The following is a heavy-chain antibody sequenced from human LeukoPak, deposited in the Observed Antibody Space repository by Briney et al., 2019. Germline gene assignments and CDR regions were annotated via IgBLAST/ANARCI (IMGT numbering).Heavy chain of an antibody. V-gene: IGHV1-18*01. D-gene: IGHD1-26*01. Sequence: ASVMLSCKASGYTFTSYGISWVRQAPGQGLEWMGWISAYNGNTNYAQKLQGRVTMTTDTSTSTAYMELRSLRSDDTAVYYCASYSGSLDDHYFDYWGQGTLVTVSS. CDR3: ASYSGSLDDHYFDY. J-gene: IGHJ4*02. CDR2: ISAYNGNT. CDR1: GYTFTSYG.